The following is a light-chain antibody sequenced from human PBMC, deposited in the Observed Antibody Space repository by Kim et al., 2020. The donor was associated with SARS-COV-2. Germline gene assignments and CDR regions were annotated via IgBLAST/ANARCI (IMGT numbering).Light chain of an antibody. CDR3: QVWDSSTEV. V-gene: IGLV3-9*01. J-gene: IGLJ3*02. Sequence: SSELTQPLSVSVALGQTAKITCGGNNIGHKYVHWYQQKPGQAPVLVMYKDSSRPSGIPERFSGSNSGNTATLTISRAQAGDEAEYYCQVWDSSTEVFGRGTQLTVL. CDR1: NIGHKY. CDR2: KDS.